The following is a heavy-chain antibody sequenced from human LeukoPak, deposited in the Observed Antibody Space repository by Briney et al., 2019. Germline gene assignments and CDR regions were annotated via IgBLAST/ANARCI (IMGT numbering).Heavy chain of an antibody. V-gene: IGHV4-59*01. D-gene: IGHD2-2*01. Sequence: PSETLSLTCTVSGGSISSYYWSWIRQPPGKGLEWIGYIYYSGSTNYNPSLKSRVTISVDTSKNQFSLKLSSVTAADTAVYYCARVWEYCSSTSCYAAGDAFDIWGQGTMVTVSS. J-gene: IGHJ3*02. CDR3: ARVWEYCSSTSCYAAGDAFDI. CDR2: IYYSGST. CDR1: GGSISSYY.